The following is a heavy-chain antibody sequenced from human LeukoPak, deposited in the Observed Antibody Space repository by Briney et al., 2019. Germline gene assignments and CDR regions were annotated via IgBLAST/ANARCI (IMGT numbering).Heavy chain of an antibody. CDR1: GFTFSSFA. CDR3: ARVRYYYYMDV. Sequence: GGSLRLSCVASGFTFSSFAITWVRQAPGKGLEWVANIKQDGSEKYYVDSVKGRFTISRDNAKNSLYLQMNSLRAEDTAVYYCARVRYYYYMDVWGKGTTVTVSS. J-gene: IGHJ6*03. CDR2: IKQDGSEK. V-gene: IGHV3-7*01. D-gene: IGHD3-10*01.